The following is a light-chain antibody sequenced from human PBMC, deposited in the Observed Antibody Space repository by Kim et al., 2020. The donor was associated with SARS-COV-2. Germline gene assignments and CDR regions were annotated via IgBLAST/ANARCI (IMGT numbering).Light chain of an antibody. Sequence: GKRVTISCSGSTSNIGSNFVNWYQQLPGTAPKLLIYRDNQRPSGVPDRFSGSKSGTSATLATSGLQSEDEADYYCAVWDDSLYGMAFGGGTQLTVL. J-gene: IGLJ2*01. V-gene: IGLV1-44*01. CDR2: RDN. CDR1: TSNIGSNF. CDR3: AVWDDSLYGMA.